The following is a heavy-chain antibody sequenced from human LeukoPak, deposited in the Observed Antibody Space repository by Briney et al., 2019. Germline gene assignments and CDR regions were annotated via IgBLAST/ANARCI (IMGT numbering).Heavy chain of an antibody. V-gene: IGHV3-15*07. CDR3: ITPLPYSAQ. CDR2: IKPKTDGETT. CDR1: GFTFSNAY. J-gene: IGHJ4*02. D-gene: IGHD2-21*01. Sequence: GGSLRLSCAASGFTFSNAYMDWVRQAPGKGLEWVGRIKPKTDGETTEYAAPVKGRFSISRDDSKNMLYLQMNSLKTEDTAVYYCITPLPYSAQGGQGTLVTVSS.